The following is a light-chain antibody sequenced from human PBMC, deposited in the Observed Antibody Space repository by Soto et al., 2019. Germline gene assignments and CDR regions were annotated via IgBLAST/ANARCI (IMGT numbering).Light chain of an antibody. CDR1: GNAVSYQL. CDR3: CSFVGVTNDV. CDR2: NVT. Sequence: QSVLTQPASVSGSPGQSITISCSGNAVSYQLVSWYQQQPGKVPKLILYNVTRRPSGVSNRFSGFKSGTTASLKITGLQAEDEADYYCCSFVGVTNDVFGNGTKLTVL. V-gene: IGLV2-23*02. J-gene: IGLJ1*01.